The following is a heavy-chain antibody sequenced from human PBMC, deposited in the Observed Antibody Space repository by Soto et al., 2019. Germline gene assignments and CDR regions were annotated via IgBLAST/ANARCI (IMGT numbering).Heavy chain of an antibody. Sequence: ASVKVSCKTSGYTFTXYGISWVRQAPGQGLEWMGCISAYNGNTNYAQKLQGRVTMTTDTSTSTAYMELRSLRSDDTAVYYCAKDIGAAGVFDYWGQGTLVTVSS. CDR2: ISAYNGNT. J-gene: IGHJ4*02. V-gene: IGHV1-18*01. D-gene: IGHD6-13*01. CDR1: GYTFTXYG. CDR3: AKDIGAAGVFDY.